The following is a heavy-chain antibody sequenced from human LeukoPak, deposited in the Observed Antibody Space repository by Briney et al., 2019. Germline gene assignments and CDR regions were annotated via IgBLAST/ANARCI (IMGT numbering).Heavy chain of an antibody. D-gene: IGHD5-24*01. J-gene: IGHJ6*03. Sequence: GGSLRLSCAASGFTFSSYWMSWVRQAPGKGLEWVANIKQDGSEKYYVDSVKGRFTISRDNAKNSLYLQMNSLRAEDTAVYYCARVGGWLQANYYYYYMDVWGKGTTVTVSS. CDR2: IKQDGSEK. CDR1: GFTFSSYW. V-gene: IGHV3-7*01. CDR3: ARVGGWLQANYYYYYMDV.